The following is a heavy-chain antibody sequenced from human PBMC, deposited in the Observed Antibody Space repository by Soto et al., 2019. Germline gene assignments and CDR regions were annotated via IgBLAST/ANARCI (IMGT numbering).Heavy chain of an antibody. CDR3: AKDIAAAGKARTKAVYYYYGMDV. V-gene: IGHV3-53*01. CDR2: IWSAGNT. D-gene: IGHD6-13*01. Sequence: PGGSLRLSCAASGFTVSSKYMSWVRQAPGKGLEWVSVIWSAGNTYYADSVRGRFTISRDNSKNTLYLEMSSLRADDTAVYYCAKDIAAAGKARTKAVYYYYGMDVWGQGTTVTVSS. J-gene: IGHJ6*02. CDR1: GFTVSSKY.